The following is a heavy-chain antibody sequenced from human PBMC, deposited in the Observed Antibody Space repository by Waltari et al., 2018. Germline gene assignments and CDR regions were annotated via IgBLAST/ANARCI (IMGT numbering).Heavy chain of an antibody. Sequence: EVQLVESGGGLVQPGGSLRLSCAASGFTFNTYNMNWVRQAPGRGPEWVSFISDSGSTIYYADSVKGRFTISRDNAKNSLSLQMNSLRDEDTALYYCARDHDSSGYPTFDYWGQGTLGTVSS. D-gene: IGHD3-22*01. J-gene: IGHJ4*02. V-gene: IGHV3-48*02. CDR1: GFTFNTYN. CDR3: ARDHDSSGYPTFDY. CDR2: ISDSGSTI.